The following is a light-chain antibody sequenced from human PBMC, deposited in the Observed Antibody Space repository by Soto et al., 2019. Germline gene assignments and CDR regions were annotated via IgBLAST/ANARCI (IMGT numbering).Light chain of an antibody. J-gene: IGKJ4*01. V-gene: IGKV3-11*01. CDR3: QQRSKWPLT. CDR1: QGVSSY. Sequence: EIVLTQSPAILSLSPGERATVSSRASQGVSSYLAWYQQKPGQAPRLLIYDASNRATGIPARFSGSGSGTDLTLTISSLEPEDFAVYYCQQRSKWPLTFGGGTKVEVK. CDR2: DAS.